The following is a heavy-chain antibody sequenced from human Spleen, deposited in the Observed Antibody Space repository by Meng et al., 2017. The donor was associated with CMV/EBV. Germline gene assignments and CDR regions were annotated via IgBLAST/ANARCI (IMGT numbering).Heavy chain of an antibody. D-gene: IGHD4-23*01. V-gene: IGHV3-49*04. CDR1: GFTFGDYA. CDR3: TRGIHDYGGSGAFDI. Sequence: GESLKISCTASGFTFGDYAMSWVRQAPGKGLEWVGFIRSKAYGGTTEYAASVKGRFTISRDDSKSIAYLQINSLKTEDTAVYYCTRGIHDYGGSGAFDIWGQGTMVTVSS. CDR2: IRSKAYGGTT. J-gene: IGHJ3*02.